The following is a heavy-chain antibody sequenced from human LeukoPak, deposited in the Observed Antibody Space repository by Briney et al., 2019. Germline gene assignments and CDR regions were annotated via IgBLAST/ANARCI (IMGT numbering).Heavy chain of an antibody. V-gene: IGHV3-74*01. Sequence: GGSLRLSCAASGFTFSNYWMHWVRQVPGKGLVWVSRSDGGGSSTSYADSVKGRFSISRDNAKSILYLQMNSLRAEDTAVYYCARGPGSSGGAYVGDYWGHGTLVTVSS. CDR2: SDGGGSST. D-gene: IGHD3-22*01. J-gene: IGHJ4*01. CDR1: GFTFSNYW. CDR3: ARGPGSSGGAYVGDY.